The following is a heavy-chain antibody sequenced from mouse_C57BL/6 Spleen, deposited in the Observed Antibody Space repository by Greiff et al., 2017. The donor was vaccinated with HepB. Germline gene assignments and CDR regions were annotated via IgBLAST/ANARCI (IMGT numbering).Heavy chain of an antibody. CDR3: ARYEGTTVAY. J-gene: IGHJ3*01. V-gene: IGHV7-3*01. CDR2: IRNKANGYTT. Sequence: VQLQQSGGGLVQPGGSLSLSCAASGFTFTDYYMSWVRQPPGKALEWLGFIRNKANGYTTEYSASVKGRFTISRDNSQSILYLQMNALRAEDSATYYCARYEGTTVAYWGQGTLVTVSA. CDR1: GFTFTDYY. D-gene: IGHD1-1*01.